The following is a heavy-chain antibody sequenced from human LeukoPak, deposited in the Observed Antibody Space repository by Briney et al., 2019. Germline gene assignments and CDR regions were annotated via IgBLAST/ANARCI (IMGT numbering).Heavy chain of an antibody. CDR3: ARTPEGYCSSTSCQPTDYYYYYGMDV. CDR2: IIPILGIA. Sequence: GASVKVSCKASGCTFSIYAISWVRQAPGQGLELMGRIIPILGIANYAHKFQVKVTITADKSTSTAYMELSSLRSEDTAVYYCARTPEGYCSSTSCQPTDYYYYYGMDVWGQGTTVTVSS. V-gene: IGHV1-69*04. D-gene: IGHD2-2*01. J-gene: IGHJ6*02. CDR1: GCTFSIYA.